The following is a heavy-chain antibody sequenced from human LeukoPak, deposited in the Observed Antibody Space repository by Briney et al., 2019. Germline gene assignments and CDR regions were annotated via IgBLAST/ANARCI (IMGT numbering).Heavy chain of an antibody. J-gene: IGHJ4*02. CDR1: GFTFSSYS. Sequence: GGSLRLSCAASGFTFSSYSMNWVRQALGKGLEWVSSTSSSSSYIYYADSVKGRFTISRDNAKNSLYLQMNSLRAEDTAVYYCARDLLAAANYWGQGTLVTVSS. CDR2: TSSSSSYI. V-gene: IGHV3-21*01. CDR3: ARDLLAAANY. D-gene: IGHD6-13*01.